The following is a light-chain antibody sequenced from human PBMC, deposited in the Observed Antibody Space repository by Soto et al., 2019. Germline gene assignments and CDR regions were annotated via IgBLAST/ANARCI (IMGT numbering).Light chain of an antibody. J-gene: IGLJ3*02. V-gene: IGLV2-8*01. CDR3: SSYAGSNNWV. CDR1: SSDVGGYNY. CDR2: EVS. Sequence: QSALTQPLSASGSPGQSVTISCTGTSSDVGGYNYVSWYQQHPGKAPKLMIYEVSKRPSGVPDRFSGSKSGNTASLTVSGLQAEDEADYYCSSYAGSNNWVFGGGTKVTVL.